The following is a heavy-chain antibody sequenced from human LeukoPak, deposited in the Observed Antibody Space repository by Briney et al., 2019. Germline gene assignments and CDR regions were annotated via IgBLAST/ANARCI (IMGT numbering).Heavy chain of an antibody. Sequence: SETLSLTSAVSGYSSSSNYYWRWIRQPPGKGLEWIGVIYHRGNTDYNPSLQSRVTISIDTSKNEFSLKVNSVTAADTAVYYCARSVIVPAIVADYYTYMDVWGKGISVTVSS. CDR2: IYHRGNT. D-gene: IGHD2-2*01. J-gene: IGHJ6*03. CDR1: GYSSSSNYY. CDR3: ARSVIVPAIVADYYTYMDV. V-gene: IGHV4-38-2*01.